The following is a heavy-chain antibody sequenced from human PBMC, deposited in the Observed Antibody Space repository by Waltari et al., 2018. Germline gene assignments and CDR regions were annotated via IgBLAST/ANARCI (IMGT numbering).Heavy chain of an antibody. J-gene: IGHJ6*03. CDR2: IYSGGSST. Sequence: EVQLLESGGGLVQPGGSLRLSCAASGFTFSSYAMSWVRQAPGKGLEWVSVIYSGGSSTYYADSVKGRFTISRDNSKNTRYLQMNSLRAEDTAVYYCAKSSGSYEYYYYYYYMDVWGKGTTVTVSS. V-gene: IGHV3-23*03. CDR3: AKSSGSYEYYYYYYYMDV. CDR1: GFTFSSYA. D-gene: IGHD1-26*01.